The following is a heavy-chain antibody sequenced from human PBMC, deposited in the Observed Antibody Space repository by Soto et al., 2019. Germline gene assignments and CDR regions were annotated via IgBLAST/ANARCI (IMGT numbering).Heavy chain of an antibody. D-gene: IGHD1-26*01. CDR3: ARRYSGNLDY. Sequence: QVQLQESGPGLVKPSETLSLTCTVSGGSISSYYWSWIRQPPGKGLEWIGYIYYSGSTNYNPSLKSRVTISVDTSKNQFSLKLSSVTAADTAVYYCARRYSGNLDYWGQGTLVTASS. CDR2: IYYSGST. CDR1: GGSISSYY. V-gene: IGHV4-59*08. J-gene: IGHJ4*02.